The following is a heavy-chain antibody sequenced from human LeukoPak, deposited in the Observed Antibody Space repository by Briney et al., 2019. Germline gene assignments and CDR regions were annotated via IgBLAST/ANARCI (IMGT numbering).Heavy chain of an antibody. CDR2: INHSGST. V-gene: IGHV4-34*01. CDR3: ARGPAAPDY. J-gene: IGHJ4*02. CDR1: GGSFSGYY. Sequence: SETLSLTCAVYGGSFSGYYWSWIRQPPGKGLEWIGEINHSGSTNYNPSLKSRVTISVDTSKNQFSLKLGSVTAADTAVYYCARGPAAPDYWGQGTLVTVSS. D-gene: IGHD2-2*01.